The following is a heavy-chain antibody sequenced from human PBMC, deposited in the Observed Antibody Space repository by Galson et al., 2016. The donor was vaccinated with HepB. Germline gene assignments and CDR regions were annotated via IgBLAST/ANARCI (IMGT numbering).Heavy chain of an antibody. CDR2: INHSGST. Sequence: ETLSLTCAVYGGSFSGYYWSWIRQPPGKGLEWIGDINHSGSTNYNPSLKSRVTISVDTPKNQFSLKLSSVTAADTAVYYCARGRTRLLWFGSSRGFDPWGQGTLVTVSS. J-gene: IGHJ5*02. CDR3: ARGRTRLLWFGSSRGFDP. CDR1: GGSFSGYY. D-gene: IGHD3-10*01. V-gene: IGHV4-34*01.